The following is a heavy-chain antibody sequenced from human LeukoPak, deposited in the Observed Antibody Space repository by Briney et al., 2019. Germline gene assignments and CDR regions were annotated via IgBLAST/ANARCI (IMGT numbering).Heavy chain of an antibody. Sequence: PSETLSLTCTVSGGSISSYYWSWIRQPPGKGLEWIGYIYYSGSTNYNPSLKSRVTISVDTSKNQFSLKLSSVTAADTAVYYCARPIAATDSDAFGIWGQGTMVTVSS. V-gene: IGHV4-59*01. CDR2: IYYSGST. CDR3: ARPIAATDSDAFGI. D-gene: IGHD6-13*01. J-gene: IGHJ3*02. CDR1: GGSISSYY.